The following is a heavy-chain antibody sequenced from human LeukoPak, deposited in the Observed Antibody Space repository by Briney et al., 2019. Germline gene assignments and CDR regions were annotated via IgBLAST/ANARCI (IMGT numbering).Heavy chain of an antibody. CDR3: ARDQGWAYYGSGSYFYFDY. CDR1: GFTFSSYS. Sequence: GGSLRLSCAASGFTFSSYSMNWVRQAPGKGLEWVSSISSSSSYIYYAGSVKGRFTISRDNAKNSLYLQMNSLRAEDTAVYYCARDQGWAYYGSGSYFYFDYWGQGTLVTVSS. D-gene: IGHD3-10*01. CDR2: ISSSSSYI. V-gene: IGHV3-21*01. J-gene: IGHJ4*02.